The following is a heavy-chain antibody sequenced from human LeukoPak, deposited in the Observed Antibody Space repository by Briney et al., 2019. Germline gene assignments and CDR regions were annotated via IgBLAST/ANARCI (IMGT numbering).Heavy chain of an antibody. J-gene: IGHJ4*02. D-gene: IGHD4-11*01. CDR1: GYTFTGYY. CDR3: ARTPTVTTVRYYFDY. CDR2: INPNSGGT. V-gene: IGHV1-2*02. Sequence: ASVKVSCKASGYTFTGYYMHWVRQAPGQGLEWMGWINPNSGGTNYAQKFQGRVTMTRDTSISTAYMELSRLRSDDTAVYYCARTPTVTTVRYYFDYWVQGTLVTVSS.